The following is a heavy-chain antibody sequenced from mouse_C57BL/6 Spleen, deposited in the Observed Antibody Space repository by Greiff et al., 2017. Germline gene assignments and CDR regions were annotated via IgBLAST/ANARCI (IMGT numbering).Heavy chain of an antibody. J-gene: IGHJ3*01. CDR2: ISSGGSYT. Sequence: EVQVVESGGDLVKPGGSLKLSCAASGFTFSSYGMSWVRQTPDKRLEWVATISSGGSYTYYPDSVKGRFTISRDNAKNTLYLQMSSLKSEDTAMYYCARLEYYYGSSPWFAYWGQGTLVTVSA. D-gene: IGHD1-1*01. V-gene: IGHV5-6*01. CDR1: GFTFSSYG. CDR3: ARLEYYYGSSPWFAY.